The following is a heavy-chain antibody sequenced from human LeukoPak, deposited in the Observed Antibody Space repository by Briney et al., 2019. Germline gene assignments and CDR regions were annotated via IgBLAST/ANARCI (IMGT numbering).Heavy chain of an antibody. V-gene: IGHV1-18*01. CDR3: AREPPPLWFGELLAYYYYYYGMDV. D-gene: IGHD3-10*01. CDR2: ISAYNGNT. Sequence: SVKVSCKASGYTFNSYGISWVRQAPGQGREWMGWISAYNGNTNYAQKLQGRVTMDTDTSTSTAYMELRRLRSDDTAVYCCAREPPPLWFGELLAYYYYYYGMDVWGQGTTVTVSS. J-gene: IGHJ6*02. CDR1: GYTFNSYG.